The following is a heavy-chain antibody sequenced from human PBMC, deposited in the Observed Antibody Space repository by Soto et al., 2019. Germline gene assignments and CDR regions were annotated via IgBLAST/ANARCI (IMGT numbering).Heavy chain of an antibody. D-gene: IGHD3-9*01. J-gene: IGHJ6*02. Sequence: PGGSLRLSCAASGFTFSSYEMNWVRQAPGKGLEWVSYISSSGSTIYYADSVKGRFTISRDNAKNSLYLQMNSLRAEDTAVYYCARDLTGYGYYYYYGMDVWGQGTTVTVSS. CDR2: ISSSGSTI. CDR3: ARDLTGYGYYYYYGMDV. V-gene: IGHV3-48*03. CDR1: GFTFSSYE.